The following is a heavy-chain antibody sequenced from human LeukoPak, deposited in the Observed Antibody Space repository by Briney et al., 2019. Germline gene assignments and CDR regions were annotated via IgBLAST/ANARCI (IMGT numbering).Heavy chain of an antibody. V-gene: IGHV3-23*01. D-gene: IGHD3-22*01. CDR2: ISGSGGST. CDR3: AKDPGYYYDSSGYFDY. CDR1: GFTFSSYA. Sequence: GGSLRLSCAASGFTFSSYAMSWVRQAPGKGLEWVSAISGSGGSTYYADSVKGRFTISRDNSKDTLYLQMNSLRAEDTAVYYCAKDPGYYYDSSGYFDYWGQGTLVTVSS. J-gene: IGHJ4*02.